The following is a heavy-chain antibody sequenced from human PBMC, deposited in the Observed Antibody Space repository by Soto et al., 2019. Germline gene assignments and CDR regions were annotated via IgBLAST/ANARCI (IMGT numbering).Heavy chain of an antibody. J-gene: IGHJ6*02. D-gene: IGHD2-2*01. CDR1: GYTFTGYY. CDR3: ARADCSSTSCYLESDYYYYGMDV. Sequence: ASVKVSCKASGYTFTGYYMHWVRQAPGQRLEWMGWINAGNGNTKYSQKFQGRVTITRDTSASTAYMELSSLRSEDTAVYYCARADCSSTSCYLESDYYYYGMDVWGQGTTVTVSS. V-gene: IGHV1-3*01. CDR2: INAGNGNT.